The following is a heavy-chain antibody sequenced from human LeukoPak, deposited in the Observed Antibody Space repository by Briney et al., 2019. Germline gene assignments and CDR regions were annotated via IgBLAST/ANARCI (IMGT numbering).Heavy chain of an antibody. D-gene: IGHD6-19*01. Sequence: PSETLSLTCSVSDDSMSGYYWSWIRQPPGKGLEWIGYIYYSGSTNYNPSLESRVTISVDTSKNQFSLKLSSVTAADTAVYYCARQVVAGTLWFDSWGQGTLLTVSS. CDR2: IYYSGST. J-gene: IGHJ5*01. CDR1: DDSMSGYY. V-gene: IGHV4-59*08. CDR3: ARQVVAGTLWFDS.